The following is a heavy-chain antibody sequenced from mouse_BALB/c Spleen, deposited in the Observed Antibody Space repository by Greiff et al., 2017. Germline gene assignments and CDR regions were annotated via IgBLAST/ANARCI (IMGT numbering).Heavy chain of an antibody. J-gene: IGHJ4*01. D-gene: IGHD2-14*01. CDR1: GFTFTDYY. Sequence: EVQRVESGGGLVQPGGSLRLSCATSGFTFTDYYMSWVRQPPGKALEWLGFIRNKANGYTTEYSASVKGRFTISRDNSQSILYLQMNTLRAEDSATYYCAREGVRRPYYDAMDYWGQGTSVTVSS. CDR2: IRNKANGYTT. V-gene: IGHV7-3*02. CDR3: AREGVRRPYYDAMDY.